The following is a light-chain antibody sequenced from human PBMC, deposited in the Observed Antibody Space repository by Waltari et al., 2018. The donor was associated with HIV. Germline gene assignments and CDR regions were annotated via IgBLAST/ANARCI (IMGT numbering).Light chain of an antibody. J-gene: IGLJ3*02. V-gene: IGLV1-44*01. CDR2: SNN. CDR3: ATWEDSLNGWV. CDR1: SSNIGRNT. Sequence: QSVLTQPPSASWTPGQRVTISCSGTSSNIGRNTMNCYRQLPGPAPKLLIYSNNQRPSGVPDRFSGSKSGTSASLAISGLQSDYEADYYCATWEDSLNGWVFGGGTKLTVL.